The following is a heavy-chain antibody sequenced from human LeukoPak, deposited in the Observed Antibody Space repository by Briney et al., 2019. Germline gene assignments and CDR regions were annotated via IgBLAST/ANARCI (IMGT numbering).Heavy chain of an antibody. J-gene: IGHJ4*02. D-gene: IGHD3-10*01. CDR1: GYTFINYG. V-gene: IGHV1-18*01. Sequence: EASVKVSCKASGYTFINYGVTWVRQGPGQGLEWMGWISAYNGNTNYAQNLQGRVTMTTDTSTSTAYMELRSLRSDDTAVYYCARDRQGEIRGVITRLFDYWGQGTLVTVSS. CDR2: ISAYNGNT. CDR3: ARDRQGEIRGVITRLFDY.